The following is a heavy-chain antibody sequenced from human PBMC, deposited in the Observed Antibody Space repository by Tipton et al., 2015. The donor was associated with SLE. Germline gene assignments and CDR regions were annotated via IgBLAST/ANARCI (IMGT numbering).Heavy chain of an antibody. D-gene: IGHD4-11*01. CDR2: INHSGST. J-gene: IGHJ3*02. CDR3: ARGTVQAFDI. Sequence: TLSLTCTVSGGSISSSNNYWDWIRQPPGKGLEWIGEINHSGSTNYNPSLKSRVTISVDTSKNQFSLKLSSVTAADTAVYYCARGTVQAFDIWGQGTMVTVSS. CDR1: GGSISSSNNY. V-gene: IGHV4-39*07.